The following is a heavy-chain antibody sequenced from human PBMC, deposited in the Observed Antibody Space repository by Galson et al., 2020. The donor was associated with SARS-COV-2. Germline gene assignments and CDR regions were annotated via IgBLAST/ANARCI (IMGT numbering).Heavy chain of an antibody. Sequence: ASVKVSCKASGYTFTSYGISWVRQAPGQGLEWMGWISAYNGNTNYAQKLQGRVTMTTDTSTSTAYMELRSLRSDDTAVYYCARDWAYCSGGSCETRLFDPWGQGTLVTVSS. CDR2: ISAYNGNT. CDR1: GYTFTSYG. CDR3: ARDWAYCSGGSCETRLFDP. D-gene: IGHD2-15*01. V-gene: IGHV1-18*01. J-gene: IGHJ5*02.